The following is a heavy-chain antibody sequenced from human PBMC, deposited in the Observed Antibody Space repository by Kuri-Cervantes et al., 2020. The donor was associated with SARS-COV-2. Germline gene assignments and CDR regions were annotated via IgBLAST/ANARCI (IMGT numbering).Heavy chain of an antibody. J-gene: IGHJ4*02. CDR1: GFTFSSYA. V-gene: IGHV3-64D*06. CDR2: ISCNGGST. CDR3: AKHVRIVGASGGDY. Sequence: GESLKISCSASGFTFSSYAMHWVRQAPGKGLEYVSAISCNGGSTYYADSVKGRFTISRDNSKTTLYLQVSSLRAEDAVVYYCAKHVRIVGASGGDYWGQGALVTVSS. D-gene: IGHD1-26*01.